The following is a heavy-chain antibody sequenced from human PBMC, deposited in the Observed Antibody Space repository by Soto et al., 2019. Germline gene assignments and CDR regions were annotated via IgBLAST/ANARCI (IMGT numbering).Heavy chain of an antibody. CDR2: IWYDGSNK. V-gene: IGHV3-33*01. Sequence: PGGSLRLSCAASGFTFSSYGMHWVRQAPGKGLEWVAVIWYDGSNKYYADSVKGRFTISRDNSKNTLYLQMNSLRAEDTAVYYCARALGGIAAAGREDYWGQGTLVTVSS. CDR1: GFTFSSYG. J-gene: IGHJ4*02. D-gene: IGHD6-13*01. CDR3: ARALGGIAAAGREDY.